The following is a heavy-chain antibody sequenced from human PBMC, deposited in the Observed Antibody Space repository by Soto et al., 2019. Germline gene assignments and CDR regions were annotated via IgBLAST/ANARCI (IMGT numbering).Heavy chain of an antibody. Sequence: SQTLSLTCAISGDSVSSNSAAWNWIRQSPSRGLEWLGRTYYRSKWYNDYAVSVKSRITINPGTSKNQFSLQLNSVTPEDTAVYYCARDSGGYSGYDDNYYYYGMDVWGQGTTVTVSS. CDR2: TYYRSKWYN. D-gene: IGHD5-12*01. J-gene: IGHJ6*02. CDR3: ARDSGGYSGYDDNYYYYGMDV. CDR1: GDSVSSNSAA. V-gene: IGHV6-1*01.